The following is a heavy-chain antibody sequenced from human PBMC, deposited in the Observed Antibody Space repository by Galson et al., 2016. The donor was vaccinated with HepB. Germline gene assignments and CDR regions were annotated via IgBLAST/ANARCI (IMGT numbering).Heavy chain of an antibody. CDR3: ARDAKAGREYGGYFDN. CDR2: ISYDTTYK. CDR1: GFTFRSYA. J-gene: IGHJ4*02. D-gene: IGHD4/OR15-4a*01. Sequence: SLRLSCAGSGFTFRSYAMYWVCQPPGKGPEWVAVISYDTTYKHYADSVRGRFTVSRDNSKNTVYLQMNGLRPEDTAVYYCARDAKAGREYGGYFDNWGQGTLVTVSS. V-gene: IGHV3-30*04.